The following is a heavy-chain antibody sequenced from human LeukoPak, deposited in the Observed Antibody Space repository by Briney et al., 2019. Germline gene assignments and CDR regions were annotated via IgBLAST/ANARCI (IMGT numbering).Heavy chain of an antibody. CDR2: IRHNGNYK. J-gene: IGHJ4*02. CDR3: AKDRGLQSPHGY. V-gene: IGHV3-30*02. CDR1: GYSFSSYG. Sequence: GGSLTLSCAASGYSFSSYGMHWVRQAPGKGLEWVAFIRHNGNYKHYADSVKGRFIISRGNSKNTVDLQMNSLGPEDTAVYYCAKDRGLQSPHGYWGQGTLVTVSS. D-gene: IGHD3-10*01.